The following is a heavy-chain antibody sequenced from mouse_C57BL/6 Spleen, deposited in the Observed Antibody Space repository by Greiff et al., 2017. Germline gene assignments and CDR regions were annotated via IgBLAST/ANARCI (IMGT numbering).Heavy chain of an antibody. CDR1: GYSITRGYY. CDR2: ISYDGSN. V-gene: IGHV3-6*01. J-gene: IGHJ4*01. Sequence: EVKLQESGPGLVKPSQSLSLTCSVTGYSITRGYYWNWIRQFPGNKLEWMGYISYDGSNNYNPSLKNRISITRDTSKNQFFLKLNSVTTEDTATYYCARAPYYYGSSSYAMDYWGQGTSVTVSS. CDR3: ARAPYYYGSSSYAMDY. D-gene: IGHD1-1*01.